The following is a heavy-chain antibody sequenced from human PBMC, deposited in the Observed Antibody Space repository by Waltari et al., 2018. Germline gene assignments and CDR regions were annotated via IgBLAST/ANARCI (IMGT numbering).Heavy chain of an antibody. J-gene: IGHJ6*03. D-gene: IGHD3-10*01. V-gene: IGHV4-39*07. CDR3: ARDIDMSFYYYIDV. CDR2: IYYSGST. CDR1: GAAISINDCH. Sequence: QLQPQESGPGLVKPSETLSLTSRVSGAAISINDCHWDWIRQTPGKGLEWIWSIYYSGSTYYNPYLRSRVIISVDTSKNQLSLKLSSVSAAETAVYYCARDIDMSFYYYIDVWGKGTTVTISS.